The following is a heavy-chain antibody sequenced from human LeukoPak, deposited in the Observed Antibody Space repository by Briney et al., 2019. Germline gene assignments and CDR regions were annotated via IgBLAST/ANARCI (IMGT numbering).Heavy chain of an antibody. CDR2: IIPIFGTA. CDR1: GGTFSSYA. Sequence: ASVKVSCKASGGTFSSYAISWVRQAPGQGLEWMGGIIPIFGTANYAQKFQGRVTITADESTSTAYMELSSLRSEDTAVYYCARGRGYYDSSGQAFDIWGQGTMVTVSS. D-gene: IGHD3-22*01. CDR3: ARGRGYYDSSGQAFDI. V-gene: IGHV1-69*13. J-gene: IGHJ3*02.